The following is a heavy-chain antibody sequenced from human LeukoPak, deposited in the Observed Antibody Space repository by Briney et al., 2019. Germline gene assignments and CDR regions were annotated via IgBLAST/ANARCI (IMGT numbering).Heavy chain of an antibody. CDR3: ARAYGSTWHPFDS. CDR2: IYYSGST. V-gene: IGHV4-30-4*02. J-gene: IGHJ4*02. CDR1: GASIDSGDDY. Sequence: SETLSLTCTVSGASIDSGDDYWSWIRQPPGKGLEWIGYIYYSGSTHYNPSLKSRVTMSVDTSKNQFSLKLTSVTAADTAVFYCARAYGSTWHPFDSWGQGTLVTVSS. D-gene: IGHD6-13*01.